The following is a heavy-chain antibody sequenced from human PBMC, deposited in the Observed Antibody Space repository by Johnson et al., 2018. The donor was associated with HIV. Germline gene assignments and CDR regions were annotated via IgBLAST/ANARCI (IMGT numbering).Heavy chain of an antibody. CDR3: STGDIVWVVGAILLPLHDAFDI. CDR1: GFTFNNAW. J-gene: IGHJ3*02. D-gene: IGHD2-15*01. V-gene: IGHV3-15*01. Sequence: VHLVESGGGLVKPGGSLRLSCAASGFTFNNAWMNWVRQAPGKGLEWVGRIKSKTDGGTSDYATPVKGRFTISRDDSKSTLHLQMNSLKTEDTAVYYCSTGDIVWVVGAILLPLHDAFDIWGQGTIVPVSS. CDR2: IKSKTDGGTS.